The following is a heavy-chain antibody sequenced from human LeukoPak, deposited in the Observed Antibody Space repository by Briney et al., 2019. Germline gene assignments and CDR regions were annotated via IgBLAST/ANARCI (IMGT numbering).Heavy chain of an antibody. CDR2: ISSSGSTI. Sequence: GGSLRLSCAASGFTFSDYYMSWIRQAPGKGLEWVSYISSSGSTIYYADSVKGRFTISRDNAKNSLYLQMNSLRAEDTAVYYCARHIDYGSGSYYEPGAFDIWGQGTMVTVSS. J-gene: IGHJ3*02. CDR1: GFTFSDYY. V-gene: IGHV3-11*01. CDR3: ARHIDYGSGSYYEPGAFDI. D-gene: IGHD3-10*01.